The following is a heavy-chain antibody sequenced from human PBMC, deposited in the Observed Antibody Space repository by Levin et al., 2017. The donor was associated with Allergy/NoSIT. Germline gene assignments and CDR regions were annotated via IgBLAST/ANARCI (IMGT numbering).Heavy chain of an antibody. CDR1: GGSFSGYY. D-gene: IGHD3-22*01. V-gene: IGHV4-34*01. J-gene: IGHJ4*02. CDR2: INHSGST. CDR3: ARTGGPRIKWLLLYYFDY. Sequence: SETLSLTCAVYGGSFSGYYWSWIRQPPGKGLEWIGEINHSGSTNYNPSLKSRVTISVDTSKNQFSLKLSSVTAADTAVYYCARTGGPRIKWLLLYYFDYWGQGTLVTVSS.